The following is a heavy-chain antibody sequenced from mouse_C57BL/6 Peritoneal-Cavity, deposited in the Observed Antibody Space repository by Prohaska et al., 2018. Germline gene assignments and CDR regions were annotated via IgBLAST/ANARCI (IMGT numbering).Heavy chain of an antibody. D-gene: IGHD2-5*01. Sequence: EVKLLQSGGGLVQPGGSMKLSCAASGIDFSRYWMSWVRRAPGKGLEWIGEINPDSSTINYAPSLKDKCIISRDNAKNTLYLQMSKVRSEDTALYYCASSNSYAMDYWGQGTSVTVSS. CDR3: ASSNSYAMDY. CDR1: GIDFSRYW. V-gene: IGHV4-1*01. J-gene: IGHJ4*01. CDR2: INPDSSTI.